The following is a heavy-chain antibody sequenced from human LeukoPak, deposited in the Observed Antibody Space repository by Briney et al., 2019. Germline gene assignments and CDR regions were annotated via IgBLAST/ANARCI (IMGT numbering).Heavy chain of an antibody. CDR2: INTNTGNP. CDR1: GYTFTNYA. CDR3: ATTGSVWYTGDWFDP. Sequence: GASVKVSCKASGYTFTNYAMNWVRQAPGQGLEWMGWINTNTGNPTYAQGFTGWFVFSLDTSVSTAYLQISSLKAEDTAVYYCATTGSVWYTGDWFDPWGQGTLVTVSS. D-gene: IGHD6-19*01. J-gene: IGHJ5*02. V-gene: IGHV7-4-1*02.